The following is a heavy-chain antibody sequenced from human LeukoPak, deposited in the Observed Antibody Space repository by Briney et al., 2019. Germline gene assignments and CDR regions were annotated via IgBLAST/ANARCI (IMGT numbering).Heavy chain of an antibody. CDR2: IKQDGSEK. V-gene: IGHV3-7*01. D-gene: IGHD2-15*01. Sequence: GGSLRLSCAASGFTFSSYWMSWVRQAPGKGLEWVANIKQDGSEKHYVDSVKGRFTISRDNAKNSLYLQMNSLRAEDTAVYYCASLAVVVAASDYWGQGTLVTVSS. CDR1: GFTFSSYW. J-gene: IGHJ4*02. CDR3: ASLAVVVAASDY.